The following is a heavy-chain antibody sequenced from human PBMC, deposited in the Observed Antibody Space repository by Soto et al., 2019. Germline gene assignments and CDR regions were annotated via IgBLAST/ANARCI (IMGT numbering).Heavy chain of an antibody. CDR3: ARASYGDRPYYYYYGMDV. V-gene: IGHV3-11*01. CDR1: GFTFSDYY. Sequence: PGGSLRLSCAASGFTFSDYYMSWIRQAPGKGLEWVSYISSSGSTIYYADSVKGRFTISRDNAKNSLYLQMNSLRAEDTAVYYCARASYGDRPYYYYYGMDVWGQGTKVTVSS. CDR2: ISSSGSTI. D-gene: IGHD4-17*01. J-gene: IGHJ6*02.